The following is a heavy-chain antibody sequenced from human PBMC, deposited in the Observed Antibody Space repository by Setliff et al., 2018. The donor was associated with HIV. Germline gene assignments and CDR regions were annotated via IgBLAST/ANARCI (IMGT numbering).Heavy chain of an antibody. V-gene: IGHV1-2*02. Sequence: VASVKVSCKASGYTFTGYYMHWVRQAPGQGLEWMGWINPHSGGTNYAQKFQGRVTMTRDTSISTAYMELSRLRSDDTAVYYCARDWRLRYFDWLYSGMDVWGQGTTVTVSS. J-gene: IGHJ6*02. CDR2: INPHSGGT. CDR3: ARDWRLRYFDWLYSGMDV. CDR1: GYTFTGYY. D-gene: IGHD3-9*01.